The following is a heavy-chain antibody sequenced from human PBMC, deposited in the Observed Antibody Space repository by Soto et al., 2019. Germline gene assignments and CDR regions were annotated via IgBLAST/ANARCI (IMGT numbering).Heavy chain of an antibody. CDR3: ARDARGYSYGYYDY. J-gene: IGHJ4*02. Sequence: PSETLSLTCTVSGGSISSGGYYWSWIRQHPGKGLEWIGYIYYSGSTYYNPSLKSRVTISVDTSKNQFSLKLSSVTVADTAVYYCARDARGYSYGYYDYWGQGTLVTVSS. CDR1: GGSISSGGYY. V-gene: IGHV4-31*02. D-gene: IGHD5-18*01. CDR2: IYYSGST.